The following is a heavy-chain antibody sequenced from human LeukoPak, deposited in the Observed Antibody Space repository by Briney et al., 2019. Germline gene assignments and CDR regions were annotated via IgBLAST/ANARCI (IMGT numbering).Heavy chain of an antibody. Sequence: SETLSLTCTVSGGSISSGDYYWSWIRQPPGKGLEWIGYIYYSGSTYYNPSLKSRVTISVDTSKNQFSLKLSSVTAADTAVYYCARGNLRYSYGTYYFDYWGQGTLVTVSS. CDR2: IYYSGST. D-gene: IGHD5-18*01. CDR1: GGSISSGDYY. J-gene: IGHJ4*02. CDR3: ARGNLRYSYGTYYFDY. V-gene: IGHV4-30-4*01.